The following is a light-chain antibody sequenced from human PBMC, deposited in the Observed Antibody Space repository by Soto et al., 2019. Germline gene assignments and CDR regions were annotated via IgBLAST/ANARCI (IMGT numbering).Light chain of an antibody. CDR3: QTWGTGIVV. J-gene: IGLJ2*01. CDR2: VNSDGSH. V-gene: IGLV4-69*01. CDR1: SGHSSYA. Sequence: QSVLTQSPSASASLGASVKLTCTLSSGHSSYAIAWHQQQPEKGPRYLMKVNSDGSHSKGDGIPDRFSGSSSGAERYLTISGLQSEDEADYYCQTWGTGIVVYGGATKLTV.